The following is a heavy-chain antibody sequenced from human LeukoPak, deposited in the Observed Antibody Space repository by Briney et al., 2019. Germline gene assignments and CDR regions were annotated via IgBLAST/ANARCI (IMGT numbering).Heavy chain of an antibody. CDR1: GGSISSSSYY. V-gene: IGHV4-39*01. CDR3: ARRGRLYDILTGYLSNYYYYMDV. Sequence: SETLSLTCTASGGSISSSSYYWGWIRQPPGKGLEWIGSIYYSGSTYYNPSLKSRVTISVDTSKNQFSLKLSSVTAADTAVYYCARRGRLYDILTGYLSNYYYYMDVWGKGTTVTVSS. D-gene: IGHD3-9*01. CDR2: IYYSGST. J-gene: IGHJ6*03.